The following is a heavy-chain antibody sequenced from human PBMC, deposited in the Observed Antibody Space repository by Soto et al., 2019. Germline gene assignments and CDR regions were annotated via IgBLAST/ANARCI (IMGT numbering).Heavy chain of an antibody. D-gene: IGHD3-10*01. CDR1: GYTFSSIG. Sequence: ASVKVSCKASGYTFSSIGISWVRQAPGQGLEWMGWISPYKGNTHYAQGLQGRVTMTTDTYTSTAYMELRGLRSDDTAVYYCARELYASGSYYTEYWGKGTLFTV. CDR3: ARELYASGSYYTEY. CDR2: ISPYKGNT. J-gene: IGHJ1*01. V-gene: IGHV1-18*01.